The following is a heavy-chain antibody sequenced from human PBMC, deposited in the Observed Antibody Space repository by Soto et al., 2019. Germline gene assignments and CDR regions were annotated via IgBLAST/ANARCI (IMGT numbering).Heavy chain of an antibody. D-gene: IGHD5-12*01. Sequence: SETLSLTCAVSGYSINSDFYWGWIRQPPGKGLEWVGSVYHSGTTYYNPSLKSRLAISVDTSNNHFSLKLSSVTATDTAVYYCAKGYNTAVRYFTYWGQGTLVTVSS. CDR1: GYSINSDFY. CDR3: AKGYNTAVRYFTY. J-gene: IGHJ4*02. CDR2: VYHSGTT. V-gene: IGHV4-38-2*01.